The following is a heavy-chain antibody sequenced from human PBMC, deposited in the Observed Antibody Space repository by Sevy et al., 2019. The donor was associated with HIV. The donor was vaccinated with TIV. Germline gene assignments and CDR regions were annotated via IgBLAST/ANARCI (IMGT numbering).Heavy chain of an antibody. V-gene: IGHV4-34*01. CDR1: GGSFSGYY. J-gene: IGHJ6*02. Sequence: SETLSLTCAVYGGSFSGYYWSWIRQPPGKGLEWIGEINHSGSTNYNPSLKSRVTISVDTSKNQFSLKLSSVTAADTAVYYCARERFGGYYYYGMDVWCQGTTVTVSS. CDR2: INHSGST. CDR3: ARERFGGYYYYGMDV. D-gene: IGHD3-10*01.